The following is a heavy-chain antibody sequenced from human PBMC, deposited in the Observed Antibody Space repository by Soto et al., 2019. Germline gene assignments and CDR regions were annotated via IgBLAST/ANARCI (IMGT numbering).Heavy chain of an antibody. CDR3: AGHLQQWLVLWYFDL. Sequence: VGSLRLSCAASGFTFSSYAMHWVRQAPGKGLEWVAVISYDGSNKYYADSVKGRFTISRDNSKNTLYLQMNSLRAEDTAVYYCAGHLQQWLVLWYFDLWGRGTLVTVSS. CDR2: ISYDGSNK. D-gene: IGHD6-19*01. V-gene: IGHV3-30-3*01. J-gene: IGHJ2*01. CDR1: GFTFSSYA.